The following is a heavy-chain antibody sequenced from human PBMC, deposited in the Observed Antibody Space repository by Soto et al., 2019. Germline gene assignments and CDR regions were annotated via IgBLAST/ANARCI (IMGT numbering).Heavy chain of an antibody. Sequence: QVQLVQSGADVKKPGASVKISCKASGYTFASFGISWVRQAPGQGLEWMGWISGYNANTKSAQNLQGRVTMTTDTSTRTAYMELRSLTSADPAVYYCARVISDYGDYLDSWGQGTLVTVSS. J-gene: IGHJ4*02. CDR2: ISGYNANT. V-gene: IGHV1-18*01. CDR3: ARVISDYGDYLDS. D-gene: IGHD4-17*01. CDR1: GYTFASFG.